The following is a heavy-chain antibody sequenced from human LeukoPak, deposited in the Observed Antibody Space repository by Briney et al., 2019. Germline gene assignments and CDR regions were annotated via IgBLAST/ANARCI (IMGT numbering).Heavy chain of an antibody. Sequence: SETLSLTCTVSGGSISSGAYYWSWILQHPGKGLVWFGYFYYSGSTYYNPSLKSRITISVDTSKNHFSLKLSSVTAADTAVYYCASSLAIEYGSNWRWFDPWGQGTLVTVSS. J-gene: IGHJ5*02. CDR2: FYYSGST. CDR3: ASSLAIEYGSNWRWFDP. V-gene: IGHV4-31*03. D-gene: IGHD6-13*01. CDR1: GGSISSGAYY.